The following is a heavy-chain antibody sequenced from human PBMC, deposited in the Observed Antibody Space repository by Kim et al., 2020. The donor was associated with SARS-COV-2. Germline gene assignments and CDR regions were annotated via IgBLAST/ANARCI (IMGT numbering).Heavy chain of an antibody. CDR2: IIPILGIA. J-gene: IGHJ5*02. Sequence: SVKVSCKASGGTFSSYAISWVRQAPGQGLEWMGRIIPILGIANYAQKFQGRVTITADKSTSTAYMELSSLRSEDTAVYYCARTPLGSGEFLNWFDPWGQGTLVTVSS. D-gene: IGHD3-10*01. CDR3: ARTPLGSGEFLNWFDP. V-gene: IGHV1-69*04. CDR1: GGTFSSYA.